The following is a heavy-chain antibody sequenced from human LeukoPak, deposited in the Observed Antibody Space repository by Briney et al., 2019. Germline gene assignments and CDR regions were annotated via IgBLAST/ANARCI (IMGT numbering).Heavy chain of an antibody. CDR1: GGSISSYY. CDR2: IYYSGST. J-gene: IGHJ6*03. V-gene: IGHV4-59*01. CDR3: ARGSVVREADPWVDYYYYMDV. Sequence: SETLSLTCTVSGGSISSYYWSWIRQPPGKGLEWIGYIYYSGSTNYNPSLKSRVTISVDTSKNRFSLKLSSVTAADTAVYYCARGSVVREADPWVDYYYYMDVWGKGTTVTVSS. D-gene: IGHD2-2*01.